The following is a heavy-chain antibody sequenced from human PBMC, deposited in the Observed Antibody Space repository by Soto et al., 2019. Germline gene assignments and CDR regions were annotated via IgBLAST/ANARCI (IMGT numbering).Heavy chain of an antibody. Sequence: SETLSLTCTVFGGSISSSSYYWGWIRQPPGKGLEWIGSIYYSGSTYYNPSLKSRVTISVDTSKNQFSLKLSSVTAADTAVYYCVRSQNTVTSYDYWCQAILVTVS. V-gene: IGHV4-39*01. CDR1: GGSISSSSYY. CDR2: IYYSGST. D-gene: IGHD4-17*01. CDR3: VRSQNTVTSYDY. J-gene: IGHJ4*02.